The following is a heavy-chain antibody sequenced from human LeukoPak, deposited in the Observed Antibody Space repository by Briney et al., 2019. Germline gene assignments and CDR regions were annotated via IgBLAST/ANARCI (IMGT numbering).Heavy chain of an antibody. CDR2: IYYTGST. J-gene: IGHJ4*02. Sequence: SETLSLTCTVSGGSISSFYWSWIRQPPGKGLEWIGYIYYTGSTNYNPSLKSRVTISVDTSKNQFSLKLSSVTAADTAVYYCARDWTYSGSHGSFDYWGQGTLVTVSS. CDR3: ARDWTYSGSHGSFDY. D-gene: IGHD5-12*01. V-gene: IGHV4-59*12. CDR1: GGSISSFY.